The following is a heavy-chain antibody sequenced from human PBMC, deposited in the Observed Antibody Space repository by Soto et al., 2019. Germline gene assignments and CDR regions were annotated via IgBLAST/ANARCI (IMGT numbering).Heavy chain of an antibody. V-gene: IGHV1-18*01. Sequence: QVQLVQSGAEVKKPGASVKVSCKASGYTCTSYGISWVRQAPGQGLEWMGRISAYNVNTNYAQKLQGRVTMTTDTSTSTADMERRSLRSEDTAVYYCARAQGGYRYHPQYYYGMAVWGEGTTVTVSS. CDR2: ISAYNVNT. CDR3: ARAQGGYRYHPQYYYGMAV. J-gene: IGHJ6*04. D-gene: IGHD5-18*01. CDR1: GYTCTSYG.